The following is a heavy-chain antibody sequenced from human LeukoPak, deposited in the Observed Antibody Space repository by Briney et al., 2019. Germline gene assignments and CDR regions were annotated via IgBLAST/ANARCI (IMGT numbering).Heavy chain of an antibody. Sequence: PGGSLRLSCAASGFTFRSYSMNWVRQAPGKGLEWVSRIDFETDTTTYAGSVKGRFTISRDNTKNTLYLQMDSLRDEDAAVYYCVRAGSGFDYWGQGTLVTVTS. CDR2: IDFETDTT. V-gene: IGHV3-74*01. J-gene: IGHJ4*02. CDR3: VRAGSGFDY. CDR1: GFTFRSYS. D-gene: IGHD2-15*01.